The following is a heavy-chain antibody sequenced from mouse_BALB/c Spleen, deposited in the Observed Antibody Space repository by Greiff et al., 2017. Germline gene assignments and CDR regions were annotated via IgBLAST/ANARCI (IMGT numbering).Heavy chain of an antibody. V-gene: IGHV1-87*01. J-gene: IGHJ4*01. CDR1: GYTFTSYW. Sequence: QVQLQQSGAELARPGASVKLSCKASGYTFTSYWMQWVKQRPGQGLEWIGAIYPGDGDTRYTQKFKGKATLTADKSSSTAYMQLSSLASEDSAVYYCARGEVYYAMDYWGQGTSVTVSS. CDR3: ARGEVYYAMDY. CDR2: IYPGDGDT.